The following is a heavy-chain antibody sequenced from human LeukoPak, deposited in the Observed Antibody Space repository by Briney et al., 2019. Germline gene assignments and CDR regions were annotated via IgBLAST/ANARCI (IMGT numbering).Heavy chain of an antibody. Sequence: GRSLRLSCAASGFTFSTYVMHWVRQAPGKGPEWVAVVAHDGSYRYYADSVKGRFTISRDNSKNTLYLQMNSLRAEDTPVYHCVREGCVGRSGFDAFDIWGQGTMVTVSS. D-gene: IGHD6-19*01. CDR1: GFTFSTYV. CDR3: VREGCVGRSGFDAFDI. V-gene: IGHV3-30-3*01. J-gene: IGHJ3*02. CDR2: VAHDGSYR.